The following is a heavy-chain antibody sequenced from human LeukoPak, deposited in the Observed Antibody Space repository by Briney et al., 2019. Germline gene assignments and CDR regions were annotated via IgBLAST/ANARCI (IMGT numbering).Heavy chain of an antibody. CDR3: ARGSRYYYDSSGYYGLDY. Sequence: PSETLSLTCAVYGGSFSGYYWSWIRQPPGKGLEWIGEINHSGSTNYNPSLKSRVTISVDTSKNQFSLKLSSVTAADTAAYYCARGSRYYYDSSGYYGLDYWGQGTLVTVSS. J-gene: IGHJ4*02. D-gene: IGHD3-22*01. V-gene: IGHV4-34*01. CDR1: GGSFSGYY. CDR2: INHSGST.